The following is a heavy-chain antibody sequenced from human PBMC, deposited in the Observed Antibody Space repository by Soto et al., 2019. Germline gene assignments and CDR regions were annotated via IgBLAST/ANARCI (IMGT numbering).Heavy chain of an antibody. Sequence: PSETLSLTCTVSGGSISSYYWSWLRQPPGKGLEWIGYIYYSGSTNYNPSLKSRVTISVDTSKNQFSLKLSSVTAADTAVYYCARAHWNSNGWVSGFDYWGQGTLVTVSS. CDR1: GGSISSYY. CDR2: IYYSGST. CDR3: ARAHWNSNGWVSGFDY. J-gene: IGHJ4*02. D-gene: IGHD1-7*01. V-gene: IGHV4-59*01.